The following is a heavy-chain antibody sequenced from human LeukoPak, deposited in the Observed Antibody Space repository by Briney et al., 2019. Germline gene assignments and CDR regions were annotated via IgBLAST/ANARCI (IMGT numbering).Heavy chain of an antibody. CDR1: GFTFSRSA. V-gene: IGHV3-30*02. D-gene: IGHD3-3*01. Sequence: GGSLRLSCAASGFTFSRSAMTWVRQAPGKGLEWVAFIRYDGSNKYYADSVKGRFTISRDNSKNTLYLQMNSLRAEDAAVYYYAKGVTIFGEDAFDIWGQGTMVTVSS. CDR3: AKGVTIFGEDAFDI. J-gene: IGHJ3*02. CDR2: IRYDGSNK.